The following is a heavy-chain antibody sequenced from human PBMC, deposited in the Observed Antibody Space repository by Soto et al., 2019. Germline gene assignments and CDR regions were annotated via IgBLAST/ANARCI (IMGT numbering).Heavy chain of an antibody. CDR3: ARSIYCSGGSCYSPYYYYGMDV. V-gene: IGHV5-51*01. Sequence: LKISCKGSGYSFTSYWIGWVRQMPGKGLEWMGIVYPGDSDTRYSPSFQGQVTISADKSISTAYLQWSSLKASDTAMYYCARSIYCSGGSCYSPYYYYGMDVWGQGTTVTVSS. J-gene: IGHJ6*02. D-gene: IGHD2-15*01. CDR2: VYPGDSDT. CDR1: GYSFTSYW.